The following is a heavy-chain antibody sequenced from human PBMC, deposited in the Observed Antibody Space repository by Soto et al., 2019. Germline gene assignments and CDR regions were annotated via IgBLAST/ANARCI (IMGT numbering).Heavy chain of an antibody. Sequence: QLQLKESGPGLVKPSETLSLTCTVSHGSITRSTFYWGWLRQPPGKGLEWIGSVHYTGNTYYNPSLKRRVTISIDSSKNHLYLKLSSVTAADTAVYYCARHLYSGESSGYYGYWGQGALVTVSS. CDR3: ARHLYSGESSGYYGY. J-gene: IGHJ4*02. CDR2: VHYTGNT. CDR1: HGSITRSTFY. V-gene: IGHV4-39*01. D-gene: IGHD6-19*01.